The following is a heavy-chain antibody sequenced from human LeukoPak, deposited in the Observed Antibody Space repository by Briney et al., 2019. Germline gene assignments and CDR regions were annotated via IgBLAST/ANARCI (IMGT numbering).Heavy chain of an antibody. V-gene: IGHV1-69*13. CDR2: IIPIFGTA. J-gene: IGHJ3*02. CDR1: GGTFSSYA. Sequence: GASVKVSCKASGGTFSSYAISLVRQGPGQGLEWMGGIIPIFGTANYAQEFQGRVTITAGEYTSTAYMELSSLRSEDTAVYYCARDARGAAAADDPLDIWGQGTTVPVSS. D-gene: IGHD6-13*01. CDR3: ARDARGAAAADDPLDI.